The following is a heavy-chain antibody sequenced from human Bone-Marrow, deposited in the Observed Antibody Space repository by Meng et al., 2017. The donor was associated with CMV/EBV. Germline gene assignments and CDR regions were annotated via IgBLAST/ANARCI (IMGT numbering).Heavy chain of an antibody. CDR2: IYHSGST. D-gene: IGHD3-3*01. Sequence: SETLSLTCTVSGYSISSGYYWGWIRQPPGKGLEWIGSIYHSGSTYYNPSLKSRVTISVDTSKNQFSLKLSSVTAADTAVYYCARDPPILEWSPITVSHHHGTDVWGQGTTVTVSS. J-gene: IGHJ6*02. CDR3: ARDPPILEWSPITVSHHHGTDV. V-gene: IGHV4-38-2*02. CDR1: GYSISSGYY.